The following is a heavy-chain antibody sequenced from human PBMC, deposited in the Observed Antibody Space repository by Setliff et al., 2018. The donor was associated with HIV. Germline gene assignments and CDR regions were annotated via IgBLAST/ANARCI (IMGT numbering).Heavy chain of an antibody. CDR2: ISTSGGRT. D-gene: IGHD2-15*01. Sequence: SLRLSCGASRFTISTYVMSWFRHSPGQGLEWVSTISTSGGRTYYTDAVKGRFSISRDSSKNTLYLQMNSLRAEDTAVYYCAKGGNWCDGGRCYLRPLDCWGQGTLVTVSS. J-gene: IGHJ4*02. V-gene: IGHV3-23*01. CDR3: AKGGNWCDGGRCYLRPLDC. CDR1: RFTISTYV.